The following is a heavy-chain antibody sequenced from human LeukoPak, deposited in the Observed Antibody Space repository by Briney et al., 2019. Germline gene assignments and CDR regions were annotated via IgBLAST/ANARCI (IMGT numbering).Heavy chain of an antibody. Sequence: GGSLRLSCAASGFTFSSYNMNWVRQAPGKGLEWVSSITSSSTYIYYADSVKGRFTISRDNAKNSLYLQMNSLRVEDTAVYYCARDPYSGSYGDYYYYYMDVWGKGTTVTISS. V-gene: IGHV3-21*01. CDR3: ARDPYSGSYGDYYYYYMDV. CDR1: GFTFSSYN. J-gene: IGHJ6*03. D-gene: IGHD1-26*01. CDR2: ITSSSTYI.